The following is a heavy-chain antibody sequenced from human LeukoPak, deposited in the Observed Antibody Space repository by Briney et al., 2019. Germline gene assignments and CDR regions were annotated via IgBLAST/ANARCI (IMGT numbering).Heavy chain of an antibody. CDR1: GFTVSSDF. CDR2: ISAEGYT. Sequence: PGGSLRLSCVASGFTVSSDFMGWVRQAPGKGLQWLSLISAEGYTYYADSMKGRFTISRDSSKNALYLQMNSLRVEDTALYYCSKGRGGVWGQGTTVTVSS. CDR3: SKGRGGV. V-gene: IGHV3-66*01. D-gene: IGHD3-10*01. J-gene: IGHJ6*02.